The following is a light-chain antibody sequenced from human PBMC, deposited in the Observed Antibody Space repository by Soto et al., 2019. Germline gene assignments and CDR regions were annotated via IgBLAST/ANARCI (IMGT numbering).Light chain of an antibody. CDR1: QSISSW. Sequence: DIQMTQSPSTLSASVGDRVTITCRASQSISSWLAWYQQKPGKAPKLLIYDASSLESGVPSRFSGSGSGTEFTLTISSLQPDDFVTYYCQQYNSCPTFGQGTKVEIK. J-gene: IGKJ1*01. CDR2: DAS. CDR3: QQYNSCPT. V-gene: IGKV1-5*01.